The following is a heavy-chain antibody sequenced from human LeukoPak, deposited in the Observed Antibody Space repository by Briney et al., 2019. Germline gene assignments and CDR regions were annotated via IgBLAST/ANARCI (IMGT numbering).Heavy chain of an antibody. Sequence: GGSLRLSCDASGFIFSDYYMSWVRQAPGKGLEWISYISNPSSTRYYADSVKGRFTISRDNAKNSLYLQMNSLRAEDTAVYYCARCGDGLPCDFDYWGQGTLVTVPS. CDR3: ARCGDGLPCDFDY. CDR1: GFIFSDYY. V-gene: IGHV3-11*04. J-gene: IGHJ4*02. CDR2: ISNPSSTR. D-gene: IGHD3-10*01.